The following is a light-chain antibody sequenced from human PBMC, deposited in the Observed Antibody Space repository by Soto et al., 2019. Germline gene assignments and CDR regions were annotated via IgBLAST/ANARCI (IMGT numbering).Light chain of an antibody. J-gene: IGKJ1*01. V-gene: IGKV3-11*01. CDR1: QRGSSY. Sequence: EHVLTQSPCAMSLSPGERATLSLRASQRGSSYLAWYQQKPGQAPRLLIHDASNRATGIPARFSGSGSGTDFTLTISSLEPEDFAVYYCQQRSNWPRTFGQGTKVDIK. CDR3: QQRSNWPRT. CDR2: DAS.